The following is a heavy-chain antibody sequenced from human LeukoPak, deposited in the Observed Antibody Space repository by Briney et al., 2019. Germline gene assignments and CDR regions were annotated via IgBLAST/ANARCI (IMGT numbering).Heavy chain of an antibody. CDR1: SGSISSSSYY. D-gene: IGHD5-12*01. V-gene: IGHV4-39*07. Sequence: SETLSLTCTVSSGSISSSSYYWGWIRQPPGKGLEWIGSIYYSGSTYYNPSLKSRVTISVDTSKNQFSLKLSSVTAADTAVYYCARGNVDIVATIEDYYYYMDVWGKGTTVTVSS. CDR3: ARGNVDIVATIEDYYYYMDV. CDR2: IYYSGST. J-gene: IGHJ6*03.